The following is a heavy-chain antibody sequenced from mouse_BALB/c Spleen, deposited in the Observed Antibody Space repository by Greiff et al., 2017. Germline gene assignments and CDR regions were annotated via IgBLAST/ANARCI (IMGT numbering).Heavy chain of an antibody. CDR2: IRNKANGYTT. CDR1: GFTFTDYY. V-gene: IGHV7-3*02. J-gene: IGHJ4*01. CDR3: ARDIRKAMDY. Sequence: EVNLVESGGGLVQPGGSLRLSCATSGFTFTDYYMSWVRQPPGKALEWLGFIRNKANGYTTEYSASVKGRFTISRDNSQSILYLQMNTLRAEDSATYYCARDIRKAMDYWGQGTSVTVSS.